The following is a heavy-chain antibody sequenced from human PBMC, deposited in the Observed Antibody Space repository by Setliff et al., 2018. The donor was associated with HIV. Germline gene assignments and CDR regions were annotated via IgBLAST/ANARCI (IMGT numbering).Heavy chain of an antibody. D-gene: IGHD3-9*01. V-gene: IGHV4-39*07. J-gene: IGHJ4*02. CDR3: ARDQPQDFDSLTGYYTGRYFDY. CDR1: GDSISSSRSF. CDR2: IYFSGSV. Sequence: SETLSLTCTVSGDSISSSRSFWGWIRQSPGKGLEWIGSIYFSGSVFYNPSLNSRVIISIDTSKNQFSLKLTPVTAADTAVYYCARDQPQDFDSLTGYYTGRYFDYWGRGTLVTVSS.